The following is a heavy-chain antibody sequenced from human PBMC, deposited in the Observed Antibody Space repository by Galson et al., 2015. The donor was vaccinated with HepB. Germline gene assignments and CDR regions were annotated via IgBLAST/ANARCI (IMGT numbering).Heavy chain of an antibody. D-gene: IGHD6-19*01. CDR3: ARTGYSSGWYPFDY. J-gene: IGHJ4*02. CDR2: INHSGST. Sequence: SLTCAVYGGSFSGYYWSWIRQPPGKGLEWIGEINHSGSTNYNPSLKSRVTISVDTSKNQFSLKLSSVTAADTAVYYCARTGYSSGWYPFDYWGQGTLVNVSS. V-gene: IGHV4-34*01. CDR1: GGSFSGYY.